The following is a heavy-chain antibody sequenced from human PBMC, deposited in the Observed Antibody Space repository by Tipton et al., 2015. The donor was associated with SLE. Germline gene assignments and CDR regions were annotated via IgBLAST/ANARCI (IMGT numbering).Heavy chain of an antibody. CDR2: TYDRGNT. CDR3: ARDSYDFCSGYYRFDY. D-gene: IGHD3-3*01. V-gene: IGHV4-38-2*02. CDR1: GFSISSGYY. Sequence: TLSLTCTVSGFSISSGYYWGWIRQPPGKGLEWIGSTYDRGNTYYKPSLKSRVTLSMDTSKNHFSLKLSPVTAADTAVYFCARDSYDFCSGYYRFDYCGQGALVTVSS. J-gene: IGHJ4*02.